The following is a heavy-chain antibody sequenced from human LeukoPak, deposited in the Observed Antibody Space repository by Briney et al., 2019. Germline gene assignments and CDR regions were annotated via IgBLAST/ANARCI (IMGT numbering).Heavy chain of an antibody. J-gene: IGHJ6*02. CDR3: ATYGTMVQGMDV. D-gene: IGHD3-10*01. CDR1: GYTLTELS. V-gene: IGHV1-24*01. CDR2: FDPEDGET. Sequence: ASVKVSCKVSGYTLTELSMHWVRQAPGKGLEWMGGFDPEDGETIYAQKFQGRVTVTEDTSTDTAYMELSSLRSEDTAVYYCATYGTMVQGMDVWGQGTTVTVSS.